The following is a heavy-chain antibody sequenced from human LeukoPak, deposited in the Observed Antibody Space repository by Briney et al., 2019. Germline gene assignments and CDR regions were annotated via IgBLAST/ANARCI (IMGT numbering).Heavy chain of an antibody. D-gene: IGHD3-22*01. CDR1: GFTFRTYG. CDR3: AKSTMKVVVIVDAFDI. J-gene: IGHJ3*02. Sequence: GRSLRLSCAASGFTFRTYGMHWVRQAPGKGLEWVAVIWSDGSKMSYADSVKGRFTISRDTSKNTLYLQMNSLRAEDTAVYYCAKSTMKVVVIVDAFDIWGQGTMVTVSS. CDR2: IWSDGSKM. V-gene: IGHV3-33*06.